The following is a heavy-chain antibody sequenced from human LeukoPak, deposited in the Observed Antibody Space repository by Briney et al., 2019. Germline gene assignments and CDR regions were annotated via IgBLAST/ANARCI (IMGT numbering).Heavy chain of an antibody. Sequence: ASVKVSCKAPGGTFSSYAISWVRQAPGQGLEWMGGIIPIFGTANYAQKFQGRVTITADKSTSAAYMELSSLRSEDTAVYYCARVPRAYCSGGSCYSAFDYWGQGTLVTVSS. CDR2: IIPIFGTA. D-gene: IGHD2-15*01. CDR1: GGTFSSYA. J-gene: IGHJ4*02. CDR3: ARVPRAYCSGGSCYSAFDY. V-gene: IGHV1-69*06.